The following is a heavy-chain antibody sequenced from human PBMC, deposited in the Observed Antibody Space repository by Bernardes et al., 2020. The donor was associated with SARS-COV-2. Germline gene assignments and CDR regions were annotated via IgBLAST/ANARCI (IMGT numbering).Heavy chain of an antibody. Sequence: GESLKISCKGSGYTLTSHWIGWVRQMPGKGLEWMGIFYPVDSDVKYSPSFEGQVTISGDNSISSAYLHWSSLKASDTAMYYCVAGPTFDYWGQGTPVTVSS. CDR2: FYPVDSDV. J-gene: IGHJ4*02. V-gene: IGHV5-51*01. CDR1: GYTLTSHW. CDR3: VAGPTFDY. D-gene: IGHD6-19*01.